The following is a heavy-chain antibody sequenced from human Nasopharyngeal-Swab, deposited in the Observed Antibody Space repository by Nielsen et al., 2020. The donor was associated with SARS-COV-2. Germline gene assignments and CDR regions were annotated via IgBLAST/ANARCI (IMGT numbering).Heavy chain of an antibody. Sequence: SGSIGMHWVRQAPGKGLEWVAVISYDGSNKYYADSVKGRFTISRDNSKNTLYLQMNSLRAEDTAVYYCARDRGDGYNLYYFDYWGQGTLVTVSS. CDR3: ARDRGDGYNLYYFDY. CDR2: ISYDGSNK. J-gene: IGHJ4*02. CDR1: SGSIG. V-gene: IGHV3-30*03. D-gene: IGHD5-24*01.